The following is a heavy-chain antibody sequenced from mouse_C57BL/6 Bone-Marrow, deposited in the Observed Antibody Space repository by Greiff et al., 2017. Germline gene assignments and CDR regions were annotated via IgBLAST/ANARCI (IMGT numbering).Heavy chain of an antibody. CDR1: GFSFNTYA. CDR2: IRSKSNNYAT. D-gene: IGHD2-12*01. CDR3: VRRYYTGDY. V-gene: IGHV10-1*01. Sequence: EVQVVESGGGLVQPKGSLKLSCAASGFSFNTYAMNWVRQAPGKGLEWVARIRSKSNNYATYYADSVKDRFTISRDDSESMLYLQMNNLKTEDTAMYYCVRRYYTGDYWGQGTSVTVSS. J-gene: IGHJ4*01.